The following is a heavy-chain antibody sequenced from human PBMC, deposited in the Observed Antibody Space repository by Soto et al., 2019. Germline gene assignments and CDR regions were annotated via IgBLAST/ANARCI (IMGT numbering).Heavy chain of an antibody. J-gene: IGHJ4*02. V-gene: IGHV4-31*03. CDR1: GGSISSGGYY. CDR3: ASQGGCSSTSCHILDY. CDR2: IYYSGST. Sequence: QVQLQESGPGLVKPSQTLSLTCTVSGGSISSGGYYWSWIRQHPGKGLEWIGYIYYSGSTYYNPSLKSRVTISVDTSKNQFSLKLSSVTAADTAVYYCASQGGCSSTSCHILDYWGQGTLVTVSS. D-gene: IGHD2-2*01.